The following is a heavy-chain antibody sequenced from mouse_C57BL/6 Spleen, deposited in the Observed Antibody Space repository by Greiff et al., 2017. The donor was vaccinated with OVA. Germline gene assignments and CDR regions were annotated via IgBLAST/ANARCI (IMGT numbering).Heavy chain of an antibody. Sequence: VQLQQPGAELVRPGSSVKLSCKASGYTFTSYWMHWVKQRPGQGLEWIGNIDPSDSETHYNQKFKDKATLTVDKSSSTAYMQLSSLTSEDSAVYYCARGGYDGSSYFDYWGQGTTLTVSS. CDR1: GYTFTSYW. CDR3: ARGGYDGSSYFDY. CDR2: IDPSDSET. J-gene: IGHJ2*01. D-gene: IGHD1-1*01. V-gene: IGHV1-52*01.